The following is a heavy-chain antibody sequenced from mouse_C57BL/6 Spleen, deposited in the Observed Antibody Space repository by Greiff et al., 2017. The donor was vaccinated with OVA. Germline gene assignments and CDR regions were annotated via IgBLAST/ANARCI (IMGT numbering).Heavy chain of an antibody. D-gene: IGHD1-1*01. CDR3: TTGYITTGVARAY. CDR1: GFNIKDDY. CDR2: IDPENGDT. Sequence: EVHLVESGAELVRPGASVKLSCTASGFNIKDDYMHWVKQRPEQGLEWIGWIDPENGDTEYASKFQGKATITADTSSNTAYLQLSSLTSEDTAVYYCTTGYITTGVARAYWGQGTLVTVSA. J-gene: IGHJ3*01. V-gene: IGHV14-4*01.